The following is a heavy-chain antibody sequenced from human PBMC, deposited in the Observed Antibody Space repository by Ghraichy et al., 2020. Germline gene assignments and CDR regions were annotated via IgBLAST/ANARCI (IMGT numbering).Heavy chain of an antibody. CDR3: ARGPYYYDSSGYYLDY. CDR1: GGSFSGYY. CDR2: INHSGST. D-gene: IGHD3-22*01. J-gene: IGHJ4*02. Sequence: SETLSLTCAVYGGSFSGYYWSWIRQPPGKGLEWIGEINHSGSTNYNPSLKSRVTISVDTSKNQFSLKLSSVTAADTAVYYCARGPYYYDSSGYYLDYWGQGTLVTVSS. V-gene: IGHV4-34*01.